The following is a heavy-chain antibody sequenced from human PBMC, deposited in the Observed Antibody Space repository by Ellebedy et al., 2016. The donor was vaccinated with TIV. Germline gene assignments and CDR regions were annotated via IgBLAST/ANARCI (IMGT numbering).Heavy chain of an antibody. J-gene: IGHJ5*02. CDR1: DGSFGGYY. CDR3: ARGEGGVLLWFGEITFHS. V-gene: IGHV4-34*01. CDR2: INHSGST. D-gene: IGHD3-10*01. Sequence: MPSETLSLTCSCNLYDGSFGGYYWSWIRQPPGKGLEWIGEINHSGSTTYSPSLKGRVTISVDTSKSQFSLRLTSATAADTAVYYCARGEGGVLLWFGEITFHSWGQGTLVTVSS.